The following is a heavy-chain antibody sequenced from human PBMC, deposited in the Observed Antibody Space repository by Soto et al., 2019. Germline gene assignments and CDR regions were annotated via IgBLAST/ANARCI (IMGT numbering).Heavy chain of an antibody. J-gene: IGHJ3*02. CDR2: IYWDDDN. V-gene: IGHV2-5*02. D-gene: IGHD6-19*01. Sequence: QITLKESGPTLVKPTQTLTLTCTFSGFSLNTSGVGVGWIRQPPGKALEWLALIYWDDDNRYSPCLKTRLTITQDSTKNQVVLTMTNMDPADTATYYFEHRRSLAVYGFDIWGQETMVTVSS. CDR3: EHRRSLAVYGFDI. CDR1: GFSLNTSGVG.